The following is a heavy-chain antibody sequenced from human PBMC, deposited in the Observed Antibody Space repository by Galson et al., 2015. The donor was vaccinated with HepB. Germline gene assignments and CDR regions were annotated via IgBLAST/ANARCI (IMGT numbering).Heavy chain of an antibody. CDR2: ISFDGGNK. CDR1: GFTFTTSG. V-gene: IGHV3-30*18. Sequence: SLRLSCAASGFTFTTSGMHWVRQAPGKGLEWVALISFDGGNKYYADSVKGRFTISRDNSKNTLYLQMNSLRADDTAVYSCAKEKKSRQIDYWGQGTLVTVSS. J-gene: IGHJ4*02. CDR3: AKEKKSRQIDY.